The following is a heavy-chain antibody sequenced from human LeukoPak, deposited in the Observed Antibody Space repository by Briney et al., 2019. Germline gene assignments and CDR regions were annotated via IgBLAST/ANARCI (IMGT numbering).Heavy chain of an antibody. CDR3: ASGSYRFDP. V-gene: IGHV4-59*11. CDR2: IYYSGCT. Sequence: SETLSLTCTVSGGSISSHYWSWIRQPPGKGLEWIGYIYYSGCTNYNPSLKGRVSISVDTSKNQFSLKLSSVTAADTAVYYCASGSYRFDPLGQGTLVTVSS. CDR1: GGSISSHY. J-gene: IGHJ5*02. D-gene: IGHD2-15*01.